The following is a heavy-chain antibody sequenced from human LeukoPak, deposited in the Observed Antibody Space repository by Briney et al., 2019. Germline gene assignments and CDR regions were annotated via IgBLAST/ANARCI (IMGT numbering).Heavy chain of an antibody. CDR3: ARQGFSGYSSSWYEI. V-gene: IGHV5-51*01. CDR2: IYPGDPDT. CDR1: GYRFTSYW. D-gene: IGHD6-13*01. Sequence: GESLKISCKGSGYRFTSYWIGWVRQMPGKSLEWMGSIYPGDPDTRYSPSFQCQVTISAEKSISTAYLQWSSLKASDTAMYYCARQGFSGYSSSWYEIWGQGTLVTVSS. J-gene: IGHJ4*02.